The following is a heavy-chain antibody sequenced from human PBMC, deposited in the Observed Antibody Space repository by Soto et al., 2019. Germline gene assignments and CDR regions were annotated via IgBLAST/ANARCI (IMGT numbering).Heavy chain of an antibody. Sequence: GASVKVSCKASGYPFTSYAMHWVRQAPGQRLEWMGWIDAGNGNTKYSQKFQGRVTITRDRSATTAYMELSSLRSEDTAIYYCARDWNYLGPSDFWGQGTLVTVSS. V-gene: IGHV1-3*01. CDR3: ARDWNYLGPSDF. CDR1: GYPFTSYA. CDR2: IDAGNGNT. D-gene: IGHD1-7*01. J-gene: IGHJ4*02.